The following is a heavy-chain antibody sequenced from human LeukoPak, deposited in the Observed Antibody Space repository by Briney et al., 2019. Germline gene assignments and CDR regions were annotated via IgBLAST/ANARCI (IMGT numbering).Heavy chain of an antibody. J-gene: IGHJ5*02. D-gene: IGHD4-23*01. Sequence: SVKVSCKASGYTFTSYDINWVRQATGQGLEWMGRIIPIFGTANYAQKFQGRVTITTDESTSTAYMELSSLRSEDTAVYYCARGHDYGGNDHNWFDPWGQGTLVTVSS. CDR2: IIPIFGTA. CDR3: ARGHDYGGNDHNWFDP. V-gene: IGHV1-69*05. CDR1: GYTFTSYD.